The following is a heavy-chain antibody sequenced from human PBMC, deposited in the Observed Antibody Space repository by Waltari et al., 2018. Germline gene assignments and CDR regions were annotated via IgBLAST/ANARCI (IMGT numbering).Heavy chain of an antibody. Sequence: QVQLQESGPGLVKPSETLSLTCAVSGYSISSGYYWGWIRQPPGKGLEWIGSSYHSGSTYYNPSLKRRVTISVDTSKNQFSLKLSSVTAADTAVYYCARALRLGELSPDYYFDYWGQGTLVTVSS. CDR3: ARALRLGELSPDYYFDY. V-gene: IGHV4-38-2*01. J-gene: IGHJ4*02. CDR2: SYHSGST. CDR1: GYSISSGYY. D-gene: IGHD3-16*02.